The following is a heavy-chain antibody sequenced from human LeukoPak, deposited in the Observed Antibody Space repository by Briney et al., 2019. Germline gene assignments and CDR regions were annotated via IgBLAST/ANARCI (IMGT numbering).Heavy chain of an antibody. CDR1: GGSFSGYY. Sequence: SETLSLTCAVYGGSFSGYYWSWIRQPPGRGLEWIGEINHSGSTNYNPSLKSRVTISVDTSKNQFSLKLSSVTAADTAVYYCARVAYYFDYWGQGTLVTVSS. V-gene: IGHV4-34*01. J-gene: IGHJ4*02. CDR2: INHSGST. CDR3: ARVAYYFDY.